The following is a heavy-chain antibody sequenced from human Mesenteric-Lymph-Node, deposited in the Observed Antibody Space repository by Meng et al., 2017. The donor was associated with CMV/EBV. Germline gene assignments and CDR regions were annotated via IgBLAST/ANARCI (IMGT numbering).Heavy chain of an antibody. CDR2: INSDGSIT. CDR3: ARWVLRDGYNGFDY. J-gene: IGHJ4*02. D-gene: IGHD5-24*01. CDR1: GFTFSDYW. Sequence: GGSLRLSCAASGFTFSDYWMHWVRQAPGKGLVWVSRINSDGSITTYADSVKGRFTISRDNAKNTVYLQMNILRAEDTAVYYCARWVLRDGYNGFDYWGQGTLVTVSS. V-gene: IGHV3-74*01.